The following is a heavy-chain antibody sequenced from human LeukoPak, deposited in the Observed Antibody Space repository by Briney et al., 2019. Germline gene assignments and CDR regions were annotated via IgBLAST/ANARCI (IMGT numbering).Heavy chain of an antibody. CDR3: ARVAHIGGATTYFDY. Sequence: GASGKVSCRASGYTLIGYYMHWVRQAPGQGLEWMGIINPSGGSTSYAQKFQGRVTMTRDMSTSTVYMELSSLRSEDTAVYYCARVAHIGGATTYFDYWGQGTLVTVSS. V-gene: IGHV1-46*01. CDR1: GYTLIGYY. J-gene: IGHJ4*02. CDR2: INPSGGST. D-gene: IGHD1-26*01.